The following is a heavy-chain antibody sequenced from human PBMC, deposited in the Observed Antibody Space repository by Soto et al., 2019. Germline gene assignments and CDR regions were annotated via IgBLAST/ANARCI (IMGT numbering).Heavy chain of an antibody. Sequence: QVQLVQSGAELKKTGSSVKVSCRASGDTFSSYAVNWVRQAPGRGLEWMGRSITVLGTTDYAQNFKGRLTITAEKSTKTVYMGLSSLRSEDTAVYYCARRRYCGYDCYHKHYYGMDVWGQGTTVTVAS. V-gene: IGHV1-69*08. CDR1: GDTFSSYA. J-gene: IGHJ6*02. D-gene: IGHD2-21*01. CDR3: ARRRYCGYDCYHKHYYGMDV. CDR2: SITVLGTT.